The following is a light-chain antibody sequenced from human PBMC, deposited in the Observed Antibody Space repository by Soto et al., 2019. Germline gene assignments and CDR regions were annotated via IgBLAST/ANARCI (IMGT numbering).Light chain of an antibody. Sequence: DIQMTQSPSTLSASVGDRVTITCRASQSISSWLAWYQQKPGKAPKLLIYDASSLESGVPSRFSGSGSGTGFTLTISILQPDDFATYYCQQYNSYSWTFGQGTKVDIK. CDR3: QQYNSYSWT. V-gene: IGKV1-5*01. J-gene: IGKJ1*01. CDR2: DAS. CDR1: QSISSW.